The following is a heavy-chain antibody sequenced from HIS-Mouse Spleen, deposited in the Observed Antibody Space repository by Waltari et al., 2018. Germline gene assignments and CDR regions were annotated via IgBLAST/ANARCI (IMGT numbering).Heavy chain of an antibody. D-gene: IGHD1-26*01. CDR1: GFTFIRYG. CDR3: AKDRGSPLYFDY. J-gene: IGHJ4*02. Sequence: QVQLVESGGVVVQPGRSLRRYCAPSGFTFIRYGLHWVRQAPGKGLEWVAVISYDGSNKYYADSVKGRFTISRDNSKNTLYLQMNSLRAEDTAVYYCAKDRGSPLYFDYWGQGTLVTVSS. V-gene: IGHV3-30*18. CDR2: ISYDGSNK.